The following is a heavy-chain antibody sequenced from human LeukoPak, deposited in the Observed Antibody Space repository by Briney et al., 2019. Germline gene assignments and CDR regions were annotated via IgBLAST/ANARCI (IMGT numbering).Heavy chain of an antibody. CDR1: GLTFSNYA. CDR2: ISGSGDSGGST. Sequence: GGSLRLSCAASGLTFSNYAMSWVRQAPGKGLEWVSAISGSGDSGGSTYHADSMKGRFTISRDNSKNTLYLQMNSLRGEDTAVYYCAKEGRSLQTYWGQGTLVTVSS. J-gene: IGHJ4*02. D-gene: IGHD5-24*01. CDR3: AKEGRSLQTY. V-gene: IGHV3-23*01.